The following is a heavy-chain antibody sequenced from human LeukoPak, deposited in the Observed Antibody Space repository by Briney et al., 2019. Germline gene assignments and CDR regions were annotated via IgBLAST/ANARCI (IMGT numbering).Heavy chain of an antibody. V-gene: IGHV3-30*03. CDR3: ITDPGEWEPI. D-gene: IGHD1-26*01. CDR1: GFTFSSYG. Sequence: GGSLRLSCAASGFTFSSYGMHWVRQAPGKGLEWVAVISYDGSNKYYADSVKGRFTISRDNSKNTLYLQMNSLKIEDTAVYYCITDPGEWEPIWGQGTMVTVSS. CDR2: ISYDGSNK. J-gene: IGHJ3*02.